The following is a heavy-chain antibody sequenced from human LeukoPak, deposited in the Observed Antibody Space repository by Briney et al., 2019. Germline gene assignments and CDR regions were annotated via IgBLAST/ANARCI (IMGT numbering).Heavy chain of an antibody. V-gene: IGHV3-49*03. Sequence: GGSLSLPCTASGFTFGVYAMSFFRQAPGEGLEWVGFIRAKTYGGTTQYAASVKDRFTISRDDSKSIAYLQMNSLKTEDTAVYYCARADYGGNAGGFWGQGTLVTVSS. D-gene: IGHD4-23*01. J-gene: IGHJ4*02. CDR1: GFTFGVYA. CDR3: ARADYGGNAGGF. CDR2: IRAKTYGGTT.